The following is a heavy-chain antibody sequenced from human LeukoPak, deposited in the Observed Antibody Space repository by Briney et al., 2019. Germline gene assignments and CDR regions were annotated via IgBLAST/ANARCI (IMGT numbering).Heavy chain of an antibody. D-gene: IGHD3-16*02. Sequence: ASVKVSCKASGYTFTSYYMHWVRQAPGQGLEWMGWINPNSGGTNYAQKFQGRVTMTRDTSISTAYMELSRLRSDDTAVYYCARDRRADYVWGSYRYILGYYYYMDVWGKGTTVTVSS. J-gene: IGHJ6*03. V-gene: IGHV1-2*02. CDR3: ARDRRADYVWGSYRYILGYYYYMDV. CDR2: INPNSGGT. CDR1: GYTFTSYY.